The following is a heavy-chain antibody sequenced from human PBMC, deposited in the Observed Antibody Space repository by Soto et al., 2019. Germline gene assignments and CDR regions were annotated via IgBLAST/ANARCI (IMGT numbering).Heavy chain of an antibody. CDR3: AKDKGRCYFDY. V-gene: IGHV3-30*18. CDR2: ISSDGGTI. J-gene: IGHJ4*02. CDR1: GIAFSLSG. Sequence: QVQLVESGGDVVQPGRSLRLSCTASGIAFSLSGMHWVRQAPGKGLEWVAFISSDGGTIYYEDSVKGRFTISRDNSENTVYLQMHSLRAEDTAVYYCAKDKGRCYFDYWGQGTQVTVSS.